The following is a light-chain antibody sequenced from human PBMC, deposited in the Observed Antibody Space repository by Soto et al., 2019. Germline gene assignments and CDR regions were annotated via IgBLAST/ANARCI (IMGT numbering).Light chain of an antibody. J-gene: IGKJ4*02. CDR1: QIVSSSY. CDR3: QKYGSSPLT. V-gene: IGKV3-20*01. Sequence: EIVLTQSPGTLSLSPGERATLSCRASQIVSSSYLSWYQQKPGQAPRLLIYGASSRATGIPDRFSCSGSGTDLSLTISSLETPDLAVYYSQKYGSSPLTFGGGTKVDI. CDR2: GAS.